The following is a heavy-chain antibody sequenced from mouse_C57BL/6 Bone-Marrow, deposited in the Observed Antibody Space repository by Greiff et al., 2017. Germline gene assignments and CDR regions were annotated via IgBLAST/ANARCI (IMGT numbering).Heavy chain of an antibody. V-gene: IGHV5-6*01. CDR2: ISSGGSYT. D-gene: IGHD2-3*01. J-gene: IGHJ3*01. CDR1: GFTFSSYG. Sequence: EVQLQQSGGDLVKPGGSLKLSCAASGFTFSSYGMSWVRQTPDKRLEWVATISSGGSYTYYPDSVKGRVTISRDNAKNTLYLQMGSLKSEDTAMYYCARMMVAWFAYWGQGTLVTVSA. CDR3: ARMMVAWFAY.